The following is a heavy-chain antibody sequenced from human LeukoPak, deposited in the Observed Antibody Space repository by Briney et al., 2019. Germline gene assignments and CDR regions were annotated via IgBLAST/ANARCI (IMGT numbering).Heavy chain of an antibody. CDR2: ISSSSSYI. J-gene: IGHJ6*02. V-gene: IGHV3-21*01. CDR1: GFTFSSYS. D-gene: IGHD5-12*01. Sequence: SGGSLRLSCAASGFTFSSYSMNWVRQAPGKGLEWVSSISSSSSYIYYADSVKGRFTISRDNAKNTLYLQMNSLRAEDTAVYYCARRGSVGLRGYSGYDYYGMDVWGQGTTVTVSS. CDR3: ARRGSVGLRGYSGYDYYGMDV.